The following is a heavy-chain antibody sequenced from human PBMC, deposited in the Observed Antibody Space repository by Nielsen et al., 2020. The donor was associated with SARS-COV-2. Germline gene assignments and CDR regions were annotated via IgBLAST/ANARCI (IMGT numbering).Heavy chain of an antibody. CDR3: ARGVGAYTDN. CDR1: GFTFSSYG. CDR2: IWYDGSNK. J-gene: IGHJ4*02. V-gene: IGHV3-33*01. Sequence: GGSLRLSCAASGFTFSSYGMHWVRQAPGKGLEWVAVIWYDGSNKYYADSVKGRFTISRDNAKNSLYLQMNSLRAEDTAVYYCARGVGAYTDNWGQGTLVTVSS. D-gene: IGHD1-26*01.